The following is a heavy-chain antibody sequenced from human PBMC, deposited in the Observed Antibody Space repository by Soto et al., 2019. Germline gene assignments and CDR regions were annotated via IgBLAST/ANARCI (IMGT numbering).Heavy chain of an antibody. V-gene: IGHV1-18*04. Sequence: QVQLVQSGAEVKKPGASVNVSCKASGYTFTTYSVTWMRQAPGQGLEWMGWINAFSGITKYAQNLQDRITMTTDTSTSTAYMELRSLRSEGTAIYYCAREKFYGSSGYYVGNWYFDLWGRGTLVTVSS. D-gene: IGHD3-22*01. CDR2: INAFSGIT. CDR1: GYTFTTYS. J-gene: IGHJ2*01. CDR3: AREKFYGSSGYYVGNWYFDL.